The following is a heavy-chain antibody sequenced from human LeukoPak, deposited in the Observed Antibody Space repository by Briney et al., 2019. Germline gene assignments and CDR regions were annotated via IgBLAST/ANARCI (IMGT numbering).Heavy chain of an antibody. CDR2: IYYSGST. CDR3: ARGSGWYRGYFDY. CDR1: GGSISSGDYY. Sequence: SQTLSLTCTVSGGSISSGDYYWSWIRQHPGKGLEWIGYIYYSGSTYYNPSLKSRVTISVDTSKNQFSLKLSSVTAADTAVYYCARGSGWYRGYFDYWGQGTLVTVSS. D-gene: IGHD6-19*01. J-gene: IGHJ4*02. V-gene: IGHV4-31*03.